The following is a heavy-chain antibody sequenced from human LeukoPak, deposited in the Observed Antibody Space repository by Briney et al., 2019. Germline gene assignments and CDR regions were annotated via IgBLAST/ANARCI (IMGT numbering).Heavy chain of an antibody. J-gene: IGHJ3*02. Sequence: GESLKIPCKRSGSSFTSYWIGWVRQLPGKGLEWIGIIYPGDSDTRYSPSFQGQVTISADKSISTAYLQWSSLKASDSAMYYCATNTMFRGIHAFDIWGQGTMVTVSS. V-gene: IGHV5-51*01. CDR3: ATNTMFRGIHAFDI. CDR1: GSSFTSYW. CDR2: IYPGDSDT. D-gene: IGHD3-10*01.